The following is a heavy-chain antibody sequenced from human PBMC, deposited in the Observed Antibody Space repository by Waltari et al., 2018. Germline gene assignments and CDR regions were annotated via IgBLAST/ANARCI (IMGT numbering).Heavy chain of an antibody. CDR3: ARDEISAAGSLYYYYGLDV. V-gene: IGHV1-3*01. CDR1: GYSFRSYA. J-gene: IGHJ6*02. Sequence: QVPLVQSGAEVMKPGASMKISCQTAGYSFRSYALHWVRQAHGKRLEWVGWINPSSGHTKYSQKFEGRVTITSDTSADTVYMELTSLTSEDTAVFYCARDEISAAGSLYYYYGLDVWGQGTPVTVS. CDR2: INPSSGHT. D-gene: IGHD6-13*01.